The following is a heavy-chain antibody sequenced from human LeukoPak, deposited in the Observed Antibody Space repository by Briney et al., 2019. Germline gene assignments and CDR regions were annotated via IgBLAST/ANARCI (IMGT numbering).Heavy chain of an antibody. CDR1: GFTFSSYW. Sequence: GGSLRLSCAASGFTFSSYWMHWVRQAPGKGLVWVSRINSDGSSTSYADSVKGRFTISRDNAKNTLYLQMNSLRAEDTAVYYCASQYYYDSSGYYREHDYWGQGTLVTVSS. CDR2: INSDGSST. V-gene: IGHV3-74*01. J-gene: IGHJ4*02. D-gene: IGHD3-22*01. CDR3: ASQYYYDSSGYYREHDY.